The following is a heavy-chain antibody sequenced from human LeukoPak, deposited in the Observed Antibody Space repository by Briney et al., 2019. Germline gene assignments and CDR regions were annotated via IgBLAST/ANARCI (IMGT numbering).Heavy chain of an antibody. CDR1: GGSISSYY. J-gene: IGHJ4*02. Sequence: SETLSLTCTVSGGSISSYYWSWIRQPPGKGLEWIGYIYYSESTNYNPSLKSRVTISVDTSKNQFSPKLSSVTAADTAVYYCARDGGTAALTRFDYWGQGTLVTVSS. V-gene: IGHV4-59*01. D-gene: IGHD2-2*01. CDR3: ARDGGTAALTRFDY. CDR2: IYYSEST.